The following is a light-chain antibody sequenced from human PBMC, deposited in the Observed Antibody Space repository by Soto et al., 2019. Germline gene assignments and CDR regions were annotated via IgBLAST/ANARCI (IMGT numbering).Light chain of an antibody. J-gene: IGKJ5*01. V-gene: IGKV3-11*01. CDR3: QQRSNWPPIT. CDR2: GAS. CDR1: QSVSNNY. Sequence: EIVLTQSPGTLSLSPGERATLFCRASQSVSNNYLAWYQQKPGQAPRLLIYGASNRATGIPARFSGSGSGTDFTLTISSLEPEDFAVYYCQQRSNWPPITFGQGTRMEIK.